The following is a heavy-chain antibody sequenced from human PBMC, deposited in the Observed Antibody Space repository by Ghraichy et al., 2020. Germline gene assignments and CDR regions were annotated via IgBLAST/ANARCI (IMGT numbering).Heavy chain of an antibody. Sequence: SETLSLTCAFAAYSISSGYSWGWIRQPPVKGLEWIGSIYHSGSTYYNPSLKSRVTISVDTSKNQFSLKLSSVTAADTAVYYCAREKELLGSSTRSYDYWGQVTLVTVSS. CDR2: IYHSGST. CDR3: AREKELLGSSTRSYDY. J-gene: IGHJ4*02. V-gene: IGHV4-38-2*02. D-gene: IGHD2-2*01. CDR1: AYSISSGYS.